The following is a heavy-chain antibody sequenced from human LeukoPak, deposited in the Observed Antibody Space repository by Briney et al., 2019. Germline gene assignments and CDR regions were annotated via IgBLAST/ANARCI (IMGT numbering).Heavy chain of an antibody. CDR1: GFTFSSYD. V-gene: IGHV3-13*04. J-gene: IGHJ6*02. CDR2: IGTAGDT. D-gene: IGHD1-26*01. CDR3: ARGVGATTYYYGMDV. Sequence: GGSLSLSCAASGFTFSSYDMHWVRQATGKGLEWVSAIGTAGDTYYPGSVKGRFTIFRENAKNSLYLQMNSLRAGDTAVYYCARGVGATTYYYGMDVWGQGTTVTVSS.